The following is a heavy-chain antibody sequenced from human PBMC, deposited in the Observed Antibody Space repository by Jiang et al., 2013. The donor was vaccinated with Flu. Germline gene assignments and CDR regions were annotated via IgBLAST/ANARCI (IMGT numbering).Heavy chain of an antibody. V-gene: IGHV3-23*01. CDR3: AKETRTSYFFDSNGSFDY. Sequence: VQLLESGGGLVQPGGSLTLSCAGSGFTFRNYAMSWVRQAPGKGLEWVSGISGSGASTYYSDAVKGRFTIYRDNPKNTLYVQMNGLRAEDTAVYYCAKETRTSYFFDSNGSFDYWAREPWSPSPQ. J-gene: IGHJ4*02. CDR2: ISGSGAST. CDR1: GFTFRNYA. D-gene: IGHD3-22*01.